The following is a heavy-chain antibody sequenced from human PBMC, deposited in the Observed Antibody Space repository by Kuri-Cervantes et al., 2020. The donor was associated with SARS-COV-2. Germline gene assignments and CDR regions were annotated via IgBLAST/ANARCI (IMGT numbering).Heavy chain of an antibody. CDR2: INPNSGGT. D-gene: IGHD2-2*01. CDR3: ARDRHPRRRYCSSTSCYGDYYYYGMNV. V-gene: IGHV1-2*04. J-gene: IGHJ6*02. CDR1: GYTFTGYY. Sequence: ASVKVSCKASGYTFTGYYMHWVRQAPGQGLEWMGWINPNSGGTNYAQKFQGWVTMTRDTPISTAYMELSRLRSDDTAVYYCARDRHPRRRYCSSTSCYGDYYYYGMNVWGQGTTVTVSS.